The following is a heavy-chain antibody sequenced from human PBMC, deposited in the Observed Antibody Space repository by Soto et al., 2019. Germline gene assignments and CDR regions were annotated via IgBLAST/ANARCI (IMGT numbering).Heavy chain of an antibody. CDR3: AKRGIVVFTSNTIFDN. V-gene: IGHV3-23*01. CDR2: ISDSGGST. Sequence: WGTLRLSCAASVFTFSSYAISWVRQAPGKGLEWVSGISDSGGSTYYADSVKGRFTISRDNSKNTLYLQMNSLRAEDTAVYYCAKRGIVVFTSNTIFDNCGQGTQVTVSS. CDR1: VFTFSSYA. J-gene: IGHJ4*02. D-gene: IGHD3-22*01.